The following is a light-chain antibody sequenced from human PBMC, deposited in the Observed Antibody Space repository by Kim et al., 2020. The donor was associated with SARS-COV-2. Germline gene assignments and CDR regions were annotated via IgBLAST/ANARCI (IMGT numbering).Light chain of an antibody. CDR3: QQYDDLPYN. Sequence: SASLADSVTISCHASHDITYYLHLYRLKPGKAPKLLIYEASILETGVPSRFSGSGSGTNFPLTISSLQPEDIATYYCQQYDDLPYNFGQGTKLEI. J-gene: IGKJ2*01. CDR1: HDITYY. V-gene: IGKV1-33*01. CDR2: EAS.